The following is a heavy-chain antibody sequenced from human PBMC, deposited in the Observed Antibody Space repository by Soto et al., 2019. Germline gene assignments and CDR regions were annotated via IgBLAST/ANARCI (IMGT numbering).Heavy chain of an antibody. D-gene: IGHD6-19*01. CDR1: GGFFSGYY. Sequence: SETLSVTCAVYGGFFSGYYWSWSRQPPGKGLEWIGEINHSGSTNYNPSLKSRVTISVDTSKNQFSLKLSSVTAADTAVYYCARVSEVWAGSLNNWFDPWGQGTPVTVSS. CDR3: ARVSEVWAGSLNNWFDP. CDR2: INHSGST. J-gene: IGHJ5*02. V-gene: IGHV4-34*01.